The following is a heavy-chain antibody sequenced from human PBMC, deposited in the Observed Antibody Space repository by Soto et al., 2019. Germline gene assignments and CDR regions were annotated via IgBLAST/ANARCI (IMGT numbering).Heavy chain of an antibody. Sequence: SETLSLTCTVSGGSISNYYWSWIRQTPGKGLEWIGHIFYTGITKYNSSLRSRVTISLDPSKTQFSLTLKSVTAADTAVYYCARRGFGLFYYGTSGSPDFYYYNMDVWGQGTTVTSP. CDR2: IFYTGIT. CDR1: GGSISNYY. V-gene: IGHV4-59*08. D-gene: IGHD3-22*01. J-gene: IGHJ6*03. CDR3: ARRGFGLFYYGTSGSPDFYYYNMDV.